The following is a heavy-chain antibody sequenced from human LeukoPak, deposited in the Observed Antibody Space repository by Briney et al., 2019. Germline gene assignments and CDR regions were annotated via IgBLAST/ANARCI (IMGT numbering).Heavy chain of an antibody. CDR1: GFTFSSYS. V-gene: IGHV3-21*01. J-gene: IGHJ4*02. D-gene: IGHD2-2*02. Sequence: PGGSLRLSCAASGFTFSSYSMNWVRQAPGKGLEWVSSISSSSSYIYYADSVKGRFTISRDNAKNSLYLQMNSLRAEDTAVYYCARVRRYCSSTSYYTWDYWGQGTLVTVSS. CDR2: ISSSSSYI. CDR3: ARVRRYCSSTSYYTWDY.